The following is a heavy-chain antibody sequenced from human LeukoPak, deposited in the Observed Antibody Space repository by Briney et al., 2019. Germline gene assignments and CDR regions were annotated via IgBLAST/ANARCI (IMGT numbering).Heavy chain of an antibody. CDR3: ARDKGGSHLDY. J-gene: IGHJ4*02. CDR2: IYYSGST. CDR1: GGSISSYY. V-gene: IGHV4-59*01. Sequence: SETLSLTCTVSGGSISSYYWSWIRQPPGKGLEWIGYIYYSGSTNYNPSLKSRVTISVDTSKNQFSLKLSSVTAADTAVYYCARDKGGSHLDYWGQGTLVTVSS. D-gene: IGHD1-26*01.